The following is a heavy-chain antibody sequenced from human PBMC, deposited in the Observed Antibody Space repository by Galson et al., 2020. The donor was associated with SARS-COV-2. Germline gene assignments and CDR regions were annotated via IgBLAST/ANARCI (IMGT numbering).Heavy chain of an antibody. D-gene: IGHD2-8*01. CDR1: GFTFSSYG. CDR2: ISYDGSNK. CDR3: AKDRSIVLMVYAIGSGGMDV. Sequence: SCAASGFTFSSYGMHWVRQAPGKGLEWVAVISYDGSNKYYADSVKGRFTISRDNSKNTLYLQMNSLRAEDTAVYYCAKDRSIVLMVYAIGSGGMDVWGQGTTVTVSS. V-gene: IGHV3-30*18. J-gene: IGHJ6*02.